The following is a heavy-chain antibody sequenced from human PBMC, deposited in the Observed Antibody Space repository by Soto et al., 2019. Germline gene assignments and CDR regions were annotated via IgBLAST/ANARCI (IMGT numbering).Heavy chain of an antibody. D-gene: IGHD2-15*01. CDR3: ARDLGYCSGGSCYSGDY. J-gene: IGHJ4*02. CDR2: ISSSGSTI. Sequence: GLEWVSYISSSGSTIYYAVSVKGRFTISRDNAKNSLYLQMNSLRAEDTAVYYCARDLGYCSGGSCYSGDYWGQGTLVTVSS. V-gene: IGHV3-11*01.